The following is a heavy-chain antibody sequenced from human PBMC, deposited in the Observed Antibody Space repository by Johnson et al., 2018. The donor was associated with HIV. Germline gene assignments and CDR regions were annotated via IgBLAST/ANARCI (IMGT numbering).Heavy chain of an antibody. CDR1: GFTFSASG. Sequence: VHLVESGGGLVQPGGYLKLSCAASGFTFSASGMHWVRQASGKGLEWVGHIRSKANNYATAYAAPVKGRFTISRDNSKNTLYLQMTSLRAEDTAVYYCAREGEQWLDPPLAFDIWGQGTMVTVSS. CDR2: IRSKANNYAT. D-gene: IGHD6-19*01. J-gene: IGHJ3*02. V-gene: IGHV3-73*01. CDR3: AREGEQWLDPPLAFDI.